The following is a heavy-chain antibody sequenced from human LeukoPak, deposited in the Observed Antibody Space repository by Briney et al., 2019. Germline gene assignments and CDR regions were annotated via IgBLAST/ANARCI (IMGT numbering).Heavy chain of an antibody. J-gene: IGHJ6*03. D-gene: IGHD3-10*01. CDR3: ARDNSPDFGDYYYYYMDV. CDR2: IWYGGSNK. CDR1: GFTFSSYG. V-gene: IGHV3-33*08. Sequence: GRSLRLSCAASGFTFSSYGMHWVRQAPGKGLEWVAVIWYGGSNKYYADSVKGRFTISRDNSKNTLYLQMNSLRAEDTAVYYCARDNSPDFGDYYYYYMDVWGKGTTVTVSS.